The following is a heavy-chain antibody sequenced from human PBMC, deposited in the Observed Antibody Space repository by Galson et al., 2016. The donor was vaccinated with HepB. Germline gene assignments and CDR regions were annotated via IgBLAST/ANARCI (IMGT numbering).Heavy chain of an antibody. J-gene: IGHJ4*02. CDR3: AREVTVAGNLDS. Sequence: CAISGDSVSSDSVGWNWIRQSPSRGHEWLGRTYYTLYWYYDYAVSVKSRITIKPDTSKNQFSLRLNSMTPEDTAVYYCAREVTVAGNLDSWGQGTLVTVSS. V-gene: IGHV6-1*01. D-gene: IGHD6-19*01. CDR1: GDSVSSDSVG. CDR2: TYYTLYWYY.